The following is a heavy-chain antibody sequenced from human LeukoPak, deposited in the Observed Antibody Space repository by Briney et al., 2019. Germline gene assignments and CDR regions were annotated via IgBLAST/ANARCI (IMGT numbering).Heavy chain of an antibody. CDR2: ISSSSSYI. J-gene: IGHJ4*02. Sequence: GGSLRLSCAASGFTFSTYSMNWVRQAPGKGLEWVSSISSSSSYIFYADSVKGRFTISRDKAKNSLYLQMNSLRAEDTALYYCARGLYYYDSSGYYDPRPLWGQGTLVTVSS. CDR1: GFTFSTYS. CDR3: ARGLYYYDSSGYYDPRPL. D-gene: IGHD3-22*01. V-gene: IGHV3-21*04.